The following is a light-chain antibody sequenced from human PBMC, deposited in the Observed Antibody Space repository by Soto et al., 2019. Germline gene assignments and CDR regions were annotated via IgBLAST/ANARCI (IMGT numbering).Light chain of an antibody. CDR3: CSYPGSHTWV. CDR2: DVS. V-gene: IGLV2-11*01. Sequence: QSALTQPRSVSGSLGQSVTISCTGTNSDIGNYNYVSWYQQHPGKAPKVMIHDVSKRPSGVPDRFSGSKSGNTASLTISGLQAEDEADYYCCSYPGSHTWVFGGGTKLTVL. J-gene: IGLJ3*02. CDR1: NSDIGNYNY.